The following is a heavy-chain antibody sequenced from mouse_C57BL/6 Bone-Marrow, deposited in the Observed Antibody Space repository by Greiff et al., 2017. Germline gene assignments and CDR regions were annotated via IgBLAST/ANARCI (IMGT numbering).Heavy chain of an antibody. CDR1: GFTFSSYG. CDR2: ISSGGSYT. J-gene: IGHJ3*01. V-gene: IGHV5-6*01. D-gene: IGHD4-1*01. Sequence: EVKLVESGGDLVKPGGSLKLSCAASGFTFSSYGMSWVRQTPDKRLEWVATISSGGSYTYYPDSVKGRFTISRDNAKNTLYLQMSSLKSEDTAMYYCARKLGIAWFAYWGQGTLVTVSA. CDR3: ARKLGIAWFAY.